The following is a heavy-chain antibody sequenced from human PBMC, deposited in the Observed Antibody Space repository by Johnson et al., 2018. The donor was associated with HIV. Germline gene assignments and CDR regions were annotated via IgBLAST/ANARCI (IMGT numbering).Heavy chain of an antibody. V-gene: IGHV3-11*04. Sequence: QVLLVESGGGLVKPGGSLRLSCAASGFTFSDYYMTWIRQAPGKGLEWVSYISRSGSTIYYADSVKCRFTISRDNAKNSLYLQMNSLRVEDTALYYCARPADYGDYSRDAFDIWGQGTMVTVSS. CDR1: GFTFSDYY. D-gene: IGHD4-17*01. J-gene: IGHJ3*02. CDR2: ISRSGSTI. CDR3: ARPADYGDYSRDAFDI.